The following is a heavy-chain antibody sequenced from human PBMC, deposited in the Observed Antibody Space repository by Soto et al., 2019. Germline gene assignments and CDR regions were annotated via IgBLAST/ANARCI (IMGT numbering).Heavy chain of an antibody. J-gene: IGHJ5*02. CDR2: MNPNSGNT. D-gene: IGHD3-3*01. Sequence: QVQLVQSGAEVKKPGASVKVSCKASGYTFTSYDINWVRQATGQGLEWMGWMNPNSGNTGYPQKFQCRVTMTRNTSISTAYMELSSLRSEDTAVYYCARGRGVLRFLEWTMNWFDPWGQGTLVTVSS. CDR3: ARGRGVLRFLEWTMNWFDP. CDR1: GYTFTSYD. V-gene: IGHV1-8*01.